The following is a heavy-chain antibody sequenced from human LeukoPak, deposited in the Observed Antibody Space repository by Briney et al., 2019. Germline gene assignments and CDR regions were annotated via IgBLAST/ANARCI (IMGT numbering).Heavy chain of an antibody. CDR1: GLSFSRYW. D-gene: IGHD2-15*01. V-gene: IGHV3-7*01. CDR3: ARDEGSCNDY. Sequence: AGGSLRLSCAASGLSFSRYWMSWVRQAPGKGLEWVANIKQDGSEKHYVDSVKGRFTISRDNAKNSLYLQMNSLRAEDTAVYYCARDEGSCNDYWGQGTLVTVSS. CDR2: IKQDGSEK. J-gene: IGHJ4*02.